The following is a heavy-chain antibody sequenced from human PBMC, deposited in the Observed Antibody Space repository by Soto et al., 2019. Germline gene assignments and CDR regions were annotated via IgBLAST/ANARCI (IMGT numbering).Heavy chain of an antibody. V-gene: IGHV3-53*02. Sequence: EVQLVENGGGLIQPGGALRLSCVASGLTVSSNYMNWVSQAPGKGLEWVSVLYSGGSTHYAGSVKGRFIISRDNSKNTLYLQMTSLRAADTAVYYCARDRPGDEGDAVDIWGHGTRVNVSS. CDR3: ARDRPGDEGDAVDI. D-gene: IGHD3-10*01. J-gene: IGHJ3*02. CDR2: LYSGGST. CDR1: GLTVSSNY.